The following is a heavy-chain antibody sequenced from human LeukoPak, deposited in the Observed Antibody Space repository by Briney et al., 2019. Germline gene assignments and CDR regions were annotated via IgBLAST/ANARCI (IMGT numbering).Heavy chain of an antibody. CDR1: GGSISSSNW. CDR2: TYHFGTT. Sequence: SGTLSLTCTVSGGSISSSNWWGWVRQPPGKGLECIGETYHFGTTNYNPSLKSRVTISVDKSKNQFSLKLSSVTAADTAVYFCAREDYYNSGGYYLDYWGQGTLVTVSS. D-gene: IGHD3-22*01. V-gene: IGHV4-4*02. J-gene: IGHJ4*02. CDR3: AREDYYNSGGYYLDY.